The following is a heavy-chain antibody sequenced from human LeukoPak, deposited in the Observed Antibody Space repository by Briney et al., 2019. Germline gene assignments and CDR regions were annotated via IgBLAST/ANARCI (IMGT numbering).Heavy chain of an antibody. CDR3: ASGGPTRWTLDY. V-gene: IGHV3-30*02. CDR2: LRKDATYS. D-gene: IGHD1-26*01. Sequence: GGSLRLSCAASVFPFSSYGMYWVRQTPDKGLQWVAYLRKDATYSNYADSVRGRFTISRDNSKNTLDLQMSSLRVEDTAVYYCASGGPTRWTLDYWGQGTLVTVSS. J-gene: IGHJ4*02. CDR1: VFPFSSYG.